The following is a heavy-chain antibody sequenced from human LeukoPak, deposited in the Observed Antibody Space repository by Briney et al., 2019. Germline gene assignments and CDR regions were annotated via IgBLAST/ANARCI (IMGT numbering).Heavy chain of an antibody. D-gene: IGHD6-6*01. Sequence: PGGSLRLSCAASGFTFSSYAMSWVRQAPGKGLEWVSAISGSGGSTYYADSVKGRFTISRDNSKNTLYLQMNSLRAEDTAVYYCARDRAAPNWFDPWGQGTLVTVSS. V-gene: IGHV3-23*01. J-gene: IGHJ5*02. CDR1: GFTFSSYA. CDR2: ISGSGGST. CDR3: ARDRAAPNWFDP.